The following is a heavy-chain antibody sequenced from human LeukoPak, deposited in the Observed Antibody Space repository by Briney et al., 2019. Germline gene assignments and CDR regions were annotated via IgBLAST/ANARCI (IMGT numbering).Heavy chain of an antibody. CDR3: AKRGNYSITWYHYFDY. J-gene: IGHJ4*02. V-gene: IGHV3-30*18. D-gene: IGHD6-13*01. CDR1: GFTLTTYG. Sequence: GGSLRLSSAASGFTLTTYGLHWVRQAPGKGREWVTAIASNGGSEYYADSVKCRFTISRDNSKNTLFLQMNSLRPDDTTVYYCAKRGNYSITWYHYFDYWGQGTLVTVSS. CDR2: IASNGGSE.